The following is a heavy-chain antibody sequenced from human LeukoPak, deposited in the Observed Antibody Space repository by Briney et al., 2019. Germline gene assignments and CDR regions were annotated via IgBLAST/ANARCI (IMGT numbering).Heavy chain of an antibody. V-gene: IGHV3-30*02. CDR2: IRYDGSNK. J-gene: IGHJ4*02. CDR3: ARDPNSSGYSIDY. CDR1: GFTFSSYG. D-gene: IGHD3-22*01. Sequence: GGSLRLSCAASGFTFSSYGMHWVRQAPGKGLEWVAFIRYDGSNKYYADSVKGRFTISRDNSKNTLYLQMGSLRAEDMAVYYCARDPNSSGYSIDYWGQGTLVTVSS.